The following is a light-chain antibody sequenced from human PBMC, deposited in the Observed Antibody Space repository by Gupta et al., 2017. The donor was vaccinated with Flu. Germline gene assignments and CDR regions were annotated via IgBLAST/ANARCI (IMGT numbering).Light chain of an antibody. Sequence: EIVLTQFPATLSLSPGERATLSCRASQSVDRYLTWYQHKPGQAPRLLIYDASNWATGIPARFSGSGSATEFTLTISSPGPEDSAVYYCPQASDWLLTFGGGTKVEIK. V-gene: IGKV3-11*01. CDR3: PQASDWLLT. CDR2: DAS. CDR1: QSVDRY. J-gene: IGKJ4*01.